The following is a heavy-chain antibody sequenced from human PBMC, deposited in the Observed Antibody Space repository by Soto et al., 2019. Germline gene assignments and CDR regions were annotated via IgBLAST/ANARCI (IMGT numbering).Heavy chain of an antibody. CDR3: ARGGGIVVVTAPYDP. V-gene: IGHV1-46*03. D-gene: IGHD2-21*02. CDR1: GYTFSSYY. Sequence: QVQLVQSGAEVKKPGASVKVSCKASGYTFSSYYMNWVRQAPGQGLEWLGIINPSGGYTTYAQRFLARVTMTSDTSTSTVHMELGSLTSEDTAVYYCARGGGIVVVTAPYDPWGQGTLVTVSS. J-gene: IGHJ5*02. CDR2: INPSGGYT.